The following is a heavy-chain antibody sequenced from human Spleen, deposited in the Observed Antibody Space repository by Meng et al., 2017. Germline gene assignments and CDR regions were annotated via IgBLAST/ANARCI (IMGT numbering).Heavy chain of an antibody. CDR2: IYYSGST. Sequence: SETLSLTCTVSGGSISSSSYYWGWIRQPPGKGLEWIGSIYYSGSTYYNPSLKSRVTISVDTSKNHFSLKLSAVTAADSAVYYCARGPTTMAHDFDYWGQGTLVTVSS. V-gene: IGHV4-39*07. CDR1: GGSISSSSYY. CDR3: ARGPTTMAHDFDY. J-gene: IGHJ4*02. D-gene: IGHD4-11*01.